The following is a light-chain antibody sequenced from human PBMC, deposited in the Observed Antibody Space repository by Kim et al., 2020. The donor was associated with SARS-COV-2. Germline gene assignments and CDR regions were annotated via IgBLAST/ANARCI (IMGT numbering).Light chain of an antibody. V-gene: IGLV3-19*01. Sequence: ALGQTVRITCQGDSRRNYFASWYQQKPGQAPVLVIYGKNNRPSGIPDRFSGSSSGNTASLTITGAQAEDEADYYCNSRDSSGNHVVFGGGTQLTVL. CDR3: NSRDSSGNHVV. J-gene: IGLJ2*01. CDR1: SRRNYF. CDR2: GKN.